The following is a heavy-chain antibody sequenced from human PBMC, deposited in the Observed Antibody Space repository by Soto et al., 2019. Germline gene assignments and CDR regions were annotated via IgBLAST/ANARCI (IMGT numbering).Heavy chain of an antibody. Sequence: PSETLSLTCSVSGGSVSNKTYYWRWIRQPPGKRLEWIGYVYYSGPTNYNPSLKSRVTISVDLPKNQFSLSLSSVTTADTAIYYCARTTAVPNTLRSRYFFDYWGQGTLVTVSS. CDR2: VYYSGPT. V-gene: IGHV4-61*01. CDR3: ARTTAVPNTLRSRYFFDY. J-gene: IGHJ4*02. D-gene: IGHD4-17*01. CDR1: GGSVSNKTYY.